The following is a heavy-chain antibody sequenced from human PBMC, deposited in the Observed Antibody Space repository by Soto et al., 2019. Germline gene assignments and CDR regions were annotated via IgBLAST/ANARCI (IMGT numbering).Heavy chain of an antibody. CDR1: GGTFSSYA. V-gene: IGHV1-69*05. CDR2: IIPIFGTA. J-gene: IGHJ6*02. CDR3: ASPPVAATYYYGMDV. D-gene: IGHD1-26*01. Sequence: QVQLVQSGAEVKKPGSSVKVSCKASGGTFSSYAISWVRQAPGQGLEWMGGIIPIFGTANYAQKFQGRVRXPXAXAXXTAYMELSSLRAEDTAVYYCASPPVAATYYYGMDVWGQGTTVTVSS.